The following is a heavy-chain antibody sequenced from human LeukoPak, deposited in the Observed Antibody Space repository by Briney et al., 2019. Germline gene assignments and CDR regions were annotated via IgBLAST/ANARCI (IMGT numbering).Heavy chain of an antibody. D-gene: IGHD3-10*01. J-gene: IGHJ6*04. V-gene: IGHV3-23*01. Sequence: GGSLRLSCAASGFTLSSYAMSWVRQAPGKGLELVSAISGSGGSTYYADSVKGRFTISRDNSKNTLYLQMNSLRAEDTAVYYCAKVYGSGSYYPYYYGMDVWGKGTTVTVSS. CDR3: AKVYGSGSYYPYYYGMDV. CDR1: GFTLSSYA. CDR2: ISGSGGST.